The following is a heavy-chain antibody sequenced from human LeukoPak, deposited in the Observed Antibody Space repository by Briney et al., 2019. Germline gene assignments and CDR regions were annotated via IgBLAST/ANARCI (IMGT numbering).Heavy chain of an antibody. D-gene: IGHD2-15*01. Sequence: GESLKISCKGSGYIFTSYWIGWVRQMTGKGLEWMGINNPDDSDTRYSPSFQGQVTISADKSISTAYLQWSSLKASDTAMYYCARQASAGSYCSGGSCYSGWFDPWGQGTLVTVSS. CDR2: NNPDDSDT. CDR3: ARQASAGSYCSGGSCYSGWFDP. V-gene: IGHV5-51*01. CDR1: GYIFTSYW. J-gene: IGHJ5*02.